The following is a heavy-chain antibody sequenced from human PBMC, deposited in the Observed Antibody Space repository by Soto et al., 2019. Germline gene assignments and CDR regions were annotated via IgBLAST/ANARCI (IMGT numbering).Heavy chain of an antibody. J-gene: IGHJ4*02. CDR1: GFTFSSYA. V-gene: IGHV3-23*01. D-gene: IGHD6-6*01. CDR2: ISGSGGRT. CDR3: AKLNSSSYYFDY. Sequence: PGGSLRLSXAASGFTFSSYAMSWVRQAPGKGLEWVSAISGSGGRTYYADSVKGRFTISRDNSKNTLYLQMNSLRAEDTAVYYCAKLNSSSYYFDYWGQGTLVTVSS.